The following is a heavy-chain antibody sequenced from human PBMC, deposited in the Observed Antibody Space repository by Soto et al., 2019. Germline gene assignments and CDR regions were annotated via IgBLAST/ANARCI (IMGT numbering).Heavy chain of an antibody. J-gene: IGHJ4*02. V-gene: IGHV1-18*01. CDR1: GYTFTSYG. CDR2: ISAYNGNT. CDR3: ARDLAVGLFDY. Sequence: QVQLVQSGAEVKKPGASVKVSCKASGYTFTSYGISWVRQAPGQGLEWMGWISAYNGNTKYAQKVQGRVTMTTATSTSTAYMEVRSLRSADTAVYYCARDLAVGLFDYWGQGPLVTVSS. D-gene: IGHD6-19*01.